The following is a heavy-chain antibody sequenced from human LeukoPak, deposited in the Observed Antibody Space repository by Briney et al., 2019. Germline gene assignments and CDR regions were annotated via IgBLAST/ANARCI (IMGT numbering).Heavy chain of an antibody. J-gene: IGHJ1*01. CDR1: GYTFTGYY. CDR2: IHPNSGGT. Sequence: ASVRVSCKASGYTFTGYYLHWVRQAPGQGLEWMGWIHPNSGGTNYAQKFQGRVTMTRDTSISTAYMELSSLRSDDTAVYYCARLAAVPGWGQGTLVTVSS. V-gene: IGHV1-2*02. D-gene: IGHD6-19*01. CDR3: ARLAAVPG.